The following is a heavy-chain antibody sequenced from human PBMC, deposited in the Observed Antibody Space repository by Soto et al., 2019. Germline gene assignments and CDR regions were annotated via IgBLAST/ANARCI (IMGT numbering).Heavy chain of an antibody. D-gene: IGHD6-6*01. CDR2: INPNSGGT. CDR3: ARGDGSSPPYDHYYGLDV. V-gene: IGHV1-2*04. CDR1: GYTFTGYY. J-gene: IGHJ6*02. Sequence: GASVKVSCKASGYTFTGYYMHWVRQAPGQGLEWMGWINPNSGGTNYAQKFQGWVTMTRDTSISTAYMELSRLRSDDTAVYYCARGDGSSPPYDHYYGLDVWGQGTTVTVSS.